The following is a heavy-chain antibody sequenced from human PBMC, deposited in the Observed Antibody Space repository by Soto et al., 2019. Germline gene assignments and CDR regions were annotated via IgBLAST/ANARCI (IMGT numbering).Heavy chain of an antibody. Sequence: DVQLVESGGGLVQPGGSLRLSCAASGFTFSSYWMHWVRQAPGKGLVWVSQINSDGSTTGYADSVKGRFTISRDNAENTLYLQMNSLRAEDMAVYFCARSRVSDYWGQGTLVTVSS. V-gene: IGHV3-74*01. CDR3: ARSRVSDY. J-gene: IGHJ4*02. CDR1: GFTFSSYW. CDR2: INSDGSTT.